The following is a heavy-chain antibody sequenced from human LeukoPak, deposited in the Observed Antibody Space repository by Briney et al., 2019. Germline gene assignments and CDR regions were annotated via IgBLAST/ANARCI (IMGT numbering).Heavy chain of an antibody. V-gene: IGHV3-64*01. CDR3: VRDALGAYNWSDP. CDR2: INNYDGHDT. Sequence: GGSLRLSCTASGFSFRNYAMYWVRQAPGKGLEFVSAINNYDGHDTYYANSVRGRFTISRDNPKNTLYLQMDSLRSEDMGVYYCVRDALGAYNWSDPWGQGTLVTVSS. CDR1: GFSFRNYA. D-gene: IGHD1-26*01. J-gene: IGHJ5*02.